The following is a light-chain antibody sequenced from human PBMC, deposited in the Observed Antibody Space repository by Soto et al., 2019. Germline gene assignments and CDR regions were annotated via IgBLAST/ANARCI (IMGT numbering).Light chain of an antibody. CDR3: TSYTRNSTYV. V-gene: IGLV2-14*01. CDR1: SSDVGGYKY. CDR2: EVS. J-gene: IGLJ1*01. Sequence: LTQPASVSGSPGQSITISCTGTSSDVGGYKYVSWYQHHPGKAPKLIIYEVSNRPSGVSNRFSGSKSANTASLTLSGLQAEDEADYYCTSYTRNSTYVFGSGTKVTVL.